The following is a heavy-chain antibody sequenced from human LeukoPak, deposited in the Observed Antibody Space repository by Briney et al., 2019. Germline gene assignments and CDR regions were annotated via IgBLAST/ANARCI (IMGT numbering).Heavy chain of an antibody. CDR2: IIPIFGTA. Sequence: SVKVSCKASGGTFSSYAISWVRQAPGQGLEWMGGIIPIFGTANYAQKFQGRVTITADESTSTAYMELSSLRSEDTAVYYCATHAHPYCSRTSCYRDLDYWGQGTLVTVSS. J-gene: IGHJ4*02. CDR1: GGTFSSYA. CDR3: ATHAHPYCSRTSCYRDLDY. D-gene: IGHD2-2*02. V-gene: IGHV1-69*13.